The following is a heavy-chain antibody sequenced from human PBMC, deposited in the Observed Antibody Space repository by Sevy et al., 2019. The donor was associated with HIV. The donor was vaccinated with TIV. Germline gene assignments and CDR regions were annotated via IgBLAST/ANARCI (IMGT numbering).Heavy chain of an antibody. CDR2: MNPNSGNT. J-gene: IGHJ4*02. CDR3: ARAGSGWYHHYFDP. D-gene: IGHD6-19*01. V-gene: IGHV1-8*01. CDR1: GYTFTSYD. Sequence: ASVKVSCKASGYTFTSYDINWVRQATGQGLEWMGWMNPNSGNTGYAQNFQGRVTMTRNTSISTAYMELRSLRSEDTAMYYCARAGSGWYHHYFDPWGQGTRVTVSS.